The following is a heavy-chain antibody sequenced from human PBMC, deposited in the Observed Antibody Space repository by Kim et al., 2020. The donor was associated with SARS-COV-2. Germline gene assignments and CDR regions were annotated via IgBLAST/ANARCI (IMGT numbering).Heavy chain of an antibody. CDR3: ARDLNSYGFCCLGVLDY. CDR1: GFTFSSYA. D-gene: IGHD5-18*01. Sequence: GGSLRLSCAASGFTFSSYAMHWVRQAPGKGLEWVAVISYDGSNKYYADSVKGRFTISRDNSKNTLYLQMNSLRAEDTAVYYCARDLNSYGFCCLGVLDYWGQGTLVTVSS. J-gene: IGHJ4*02. V-gene: IGHV3-30-3*01. CDR2: ISYDGSNK.